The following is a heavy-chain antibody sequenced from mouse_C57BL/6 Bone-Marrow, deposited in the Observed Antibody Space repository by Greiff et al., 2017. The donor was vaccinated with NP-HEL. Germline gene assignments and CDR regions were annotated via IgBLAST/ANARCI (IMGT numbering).Heavy chain of an antibody. V-gene: IGHV1-69*01. CDR1: GYTFTSYW. J-gene: IGHJ1*03. Sequence: QVQLQQPGAELVMPGASVKLSCKASGYTFTSYWMHWVKQRPGQGLEWIGEIDPSDSYTNYNQKFKGKSTLTVDQSSSTAYMQLSSLTSEDSAVYYCARDSSGYEYFDVWGTGTTVTVSS. CDR2: IDPSDSYT. CDR3: ARDSSGYEYFDV. D-gene: IGHD3-2*02.